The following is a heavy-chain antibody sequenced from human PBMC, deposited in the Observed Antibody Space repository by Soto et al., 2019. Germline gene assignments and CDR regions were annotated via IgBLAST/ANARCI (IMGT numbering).Heavy chain of an antibody. CDR3: ATDQLSLLNYDY. CDR1: GFTFSSYS. J-gene: IGHJ4*02. D-gene: IGHD1-1*01. CDR2: ISSTSIYI. V-gene: IGHV3-21*01. Sequence: GGSLRLSCAASGFTFSSYSMNWVRQAPGKGLEWVSTISSTSIYIYYADSVRGRFTISRDNAKNSLYLQMNSLRAEDTAIYYCATDQLSLLNYDYWAQGTLVTVSS.